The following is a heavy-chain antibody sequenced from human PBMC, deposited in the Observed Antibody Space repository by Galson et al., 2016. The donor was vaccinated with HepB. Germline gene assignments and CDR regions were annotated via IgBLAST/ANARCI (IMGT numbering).Heavy chain of an antibody. J-gene: IGHJ5*02. CDR1: GASISSGGFY. CDR3: ARGLYDYVWRNYPRGVEFDP. D-gene: IGHD3-16*02. CDR2: IYYTGST. V-gene: IGHV4-31*03. Sequence: TLSLTCSVSGASISSGGFYWSWIRQHPGKGLEWIGYIYYTGSTYYNPSLKSRLTISVDTSKNQFSLRLSSVTAADTAVYYCARGLYDYVWRNYPRGVEFDPWGQGTLVTVSS.